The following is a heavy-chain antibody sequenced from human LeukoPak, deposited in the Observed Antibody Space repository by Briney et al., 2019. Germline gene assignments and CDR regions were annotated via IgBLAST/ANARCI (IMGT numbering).Heavy chain of an antibody. J-gene: IGHJ3*02. CDR2: MNPNSGNT. CDR1: GYTFTGYY. CDR3: ARESHGSGGYDDAFDI. V-gene: IGHV1-8*02. Sequence: GASVKVSCKASGYTFTGYYLHWVRQAPGQGLEWMGWMNPNSGNTGYAQKFQGRVTMTRNTSISTAYMELSSLRSEDTAVYYCARESHGSGGYDDAFDIWGQGTMVTVSS. D-gene: IGHD3-10*01.